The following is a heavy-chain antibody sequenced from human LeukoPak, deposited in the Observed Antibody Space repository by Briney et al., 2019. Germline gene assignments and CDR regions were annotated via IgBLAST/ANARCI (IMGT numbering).Heavy chain of an antibody. J-gene: IGHJ4*02. Sequence: ASVKVSCKASGYTFTSYGITWVRQAPGQGLEWMEWISVDNGDTNYAQKVQGSVTLSTETSTSTAYMELRSLRSNDTAVYYCASNTGSDSSGYTYWGQGTLVTVSS. D-gene: IGHD3-22*01. V-gene: IGHV1-18*01. CDR3: ASNTGSDSSGYTY. CDR2: ISVDNGDT. CDR1: GYTFTSYG.